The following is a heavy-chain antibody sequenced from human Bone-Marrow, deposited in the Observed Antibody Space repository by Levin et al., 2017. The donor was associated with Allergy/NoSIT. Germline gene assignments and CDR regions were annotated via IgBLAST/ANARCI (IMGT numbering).Heavy chain of an antibody. CDR3: VVALDY. Sequence: GESLKISCAASGFTFSDYYMSWMRQAPGKGLEWVSYITSNGGSKYYADSVKGRFTISRDNAKNSLSLQMNSLRAEDTAVNYCVVALDYWGQGTLVTVSS. CDR1: GFTFSDYY. V-gene: IGHV3-11*01. CDR2: ITSNGGSK. J-gene: IGHJ4*02. D-gene: IGHD2-15*01.